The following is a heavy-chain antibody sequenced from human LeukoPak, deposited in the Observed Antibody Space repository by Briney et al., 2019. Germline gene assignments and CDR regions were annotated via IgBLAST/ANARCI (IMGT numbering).Heavy chain of an antibody. CDR3: ARDSSGWYLSYYMDV. Sequence: ASVKVSCKASGYTFTGYYMHWVRQAPGQGLERMGWINPNSGGTNYAQKFQGRVTMTRDTSISTAYMELSRLRSDDTAVYYCARDSSGWYLSYYMDVWGKGTTVTVSS. J-gene: IGHJ6*03. CDR1: GYTFTGYY. CDR2: INPNSGGT. D-gene: IGHD6-19*01. V-gene: IGHV1-2*02.